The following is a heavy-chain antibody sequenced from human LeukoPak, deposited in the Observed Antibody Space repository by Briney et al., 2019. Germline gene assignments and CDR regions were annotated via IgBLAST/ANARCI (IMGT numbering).Heavy chain of an antibody. CDR2: IWYDGSNK. V-gene: IGHV3-33*01. Sequence: GGSLRLSCAASGFTFSSYGMHWVRQAPGKGLEWVAVIWYDGSNKYYADSVKGRFSISRDNSKNTLYLQMNSLRAEDTAVYYCARDLEQLVPQESSAFDYWGQGTLVTVSS. D-gene: IGHD6-6*01. J-gene: IGHJ4*02. CDR3: ARDLEQLVPQESSAFDY. CDR1: GFTFSSYG.